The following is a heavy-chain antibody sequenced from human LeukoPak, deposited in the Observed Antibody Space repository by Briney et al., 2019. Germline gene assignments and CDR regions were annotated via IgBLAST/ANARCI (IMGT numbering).Heavy chain of an antibody. CDR2: ITGSGGST. CDR1: GLTFSSYA. Sequence: PGGSLRLSCAASGLTFSSYAMSWVRQAPGKGLEWVSAITGSGGSTYYADSVKGRFTISRDNSKNTLYLQMNSLRAEDTAVYYCAMDTASSWWYFDLWGRGTLVTVSS. J-gene: IGHJ2*01. V-gene: IGHV3-23*01. D-gene: IGHD5-18*01. CDR3: AMDTASSWWYFDL.